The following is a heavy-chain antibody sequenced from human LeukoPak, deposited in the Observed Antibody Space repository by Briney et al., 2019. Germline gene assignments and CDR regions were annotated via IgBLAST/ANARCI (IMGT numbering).Heavy chain of an antibody. CDR2: IKQDGSEK. CDR3: ATAYSGYDYFDY. CDR1: GFTFSSYW. D-gene: IGHD5-12*01. J-gene: IGHJ4*02. V-gene: IGHV3-7*01. Sequence: GGSLRLSCAASGFTFSSYWMSWVRQAPGKGLEWVANIKQDGSEKYYVDSVKGRFTISRDNAKSSLYLQMNSLRAEDTAVYYCATAYSGYDYFDYWGQGTLVTVSS.